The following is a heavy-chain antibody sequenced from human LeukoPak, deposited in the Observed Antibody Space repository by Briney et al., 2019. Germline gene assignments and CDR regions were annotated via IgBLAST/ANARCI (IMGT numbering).Heavy chain of an antibody. CDR3: AKAVAIAVAGLDY. CDR2: IRYDGSNK. CDR1: GFTFSSYG. J-gene: IGHJ4*02. V-gene: IGHV3-30*02. D-gene: IGHD6-19*01. Sequence: GGSLRLPCAASGFTFSSYGMHWVRQAPGKGLEWVAFIRYDGSNKYYADSVKGRFTISRDNSKNTLYLQMNSLRAEDTAVYYCAKAVAIAVAGLDYWGQGTLVTVSS.